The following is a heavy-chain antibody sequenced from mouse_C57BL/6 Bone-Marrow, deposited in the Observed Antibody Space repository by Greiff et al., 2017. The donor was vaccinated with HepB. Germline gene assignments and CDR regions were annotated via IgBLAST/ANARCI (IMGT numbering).Heavy chain of an antibody. Sequence: EVQVVESGPGLVKPSQSLSLTCSVTGYSITSGYYWNWIRQFPGNKLEWMGYISYDGSNNYNPSLKNRISITRDTSKNQFFLKLNSVTTEDTATYYCAYYGSSYYAMDYWGQGTSVTVSS. D-gene: IGHD1-1*01. CDR2: ISYDGSN. J-gene: IGHJ4*01. CDR3: AYYGSSYYAMDY. V-gene: IGHV3-6*01. CDR1: GYSITSGYY.